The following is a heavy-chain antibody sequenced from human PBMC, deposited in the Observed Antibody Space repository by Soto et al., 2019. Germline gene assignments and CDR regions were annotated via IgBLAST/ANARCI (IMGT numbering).Heavy chain of an antibody. CDR2: IKQDGSEK. CDR1: GFTFSSYW. CDR3: ARDRREADILTCYYIYYFDY. Sequence: GGSLRLSCAASGFTFSSYWMSWVRQAPGKGLEWVANIKQDGSEKYYVDSVKGRFTISRDNAKNSLYLQMNSLRAEDTAVYYCARDRREADILTCYYIYYFDYWGQGTLVTVSS. V-gene: IGHV3-7*03. J-gene: IGHJ4*02. D-gene: IGHD3-9*01.